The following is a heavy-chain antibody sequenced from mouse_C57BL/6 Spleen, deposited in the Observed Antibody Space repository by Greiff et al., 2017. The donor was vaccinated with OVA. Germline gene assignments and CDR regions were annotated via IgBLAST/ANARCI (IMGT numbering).Heavy chain of an antibody. CDR1: GFTFSDYY. Sequence: DVKLVESGGGLVQPGGSLKLSCAASGFTFSDYYMYWVRQTPEKRLEWVAYISNGGGSTYYPDTVKGRVTISRANSKNTLYLQMNRLKSEDTAMYYCARRRDYAWFAYWGQGTLVTVSA. J-gene: IGHJ3*01. CDR2: ISNGGGST. V-gene: IGHV5-12*01. CDR3: ARRRDYAWFAY. D-gene: IGHD2-4*01.